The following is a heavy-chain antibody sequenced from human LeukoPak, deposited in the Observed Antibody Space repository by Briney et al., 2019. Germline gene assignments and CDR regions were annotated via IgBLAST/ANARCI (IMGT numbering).Heavy chain of an antibody. CDR1: GFAFTNYP. CDR2: ISSSSINI. V-gene: IGHV3-48*01. J-gene: IGHJ4*02. Sequence: GGSLRLSCAASGFAFTNYPMHWVRQAPGKGLEWISYISSSSINIHYGDSVKGRFTISRDNAENSLYLQMNSLRAEDTAVYYCARDSIQLWPNAIDFWGQGTLVTVSS. D-gene: IGHD1-1*01. CDR3: ARDSIQLWPNAIDF.